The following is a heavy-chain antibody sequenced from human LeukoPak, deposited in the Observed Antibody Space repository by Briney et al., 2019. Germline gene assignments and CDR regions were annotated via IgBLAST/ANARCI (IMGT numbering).Heavy chain of an antibody. D-gene: IGHD2-2*01. V-gene: IGHV4-59*01. CDR3: AKDCSSTSCPTSDY. CDR2: IYYSGIS. J-gene: IGHJ4*02. Sequence: PSETLSLTCTVSDGSISSFYWSWIRQPPGKGLEWIGYIYYSGISHYNPSLKSRVTISVDTSKNQFSLKLSSVTAADTAVYFCAKDCSSTSCPTSDYWGQGTLVTVSS. CDR1: DGSISSFY.